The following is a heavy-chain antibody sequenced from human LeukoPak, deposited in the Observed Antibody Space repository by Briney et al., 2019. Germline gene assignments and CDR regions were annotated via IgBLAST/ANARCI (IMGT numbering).Heavy chain of an antibody. V-gene: IGHV3-7*03. CDR2: INQDGSEK. CDR1: GFTFNNYW. J-gene: IGHJ6*02. CDR3: ARGGGLDV. Sequence: PGGSLRLSCAASGFTFNNYWMTWVRQAPGKGLEWVANINQDGSEKKYVDSVTGRFTIARDNAKNSLYLQMSNLRAEDTAVYFCARGGGLDVWGQGATVTVSS. D-gene: IGHD3-16*01.